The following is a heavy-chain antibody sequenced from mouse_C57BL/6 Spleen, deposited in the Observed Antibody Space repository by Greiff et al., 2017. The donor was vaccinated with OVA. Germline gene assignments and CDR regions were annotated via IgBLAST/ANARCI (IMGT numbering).Heavy chain of an antibody. Sequence: EVMLVESGGGLVQPGGSLSLSCAASGFTFTDYYMSWVRQPPGKALEWLGFIRNKANGYTTEYSASVKGRFTISRDNSQSILYLQMNALRAEDSATYYCARKSNYPYFDVWGTGTTVTVSS. CDR1: GFTFTDYY. V-gene: IGHV7-3*01. J-gene: IGHJ1*03. CDR3: ARKSNYPYFDV. D-gene: IGHD2-5*01. CDR2: IRNKANGYTT.